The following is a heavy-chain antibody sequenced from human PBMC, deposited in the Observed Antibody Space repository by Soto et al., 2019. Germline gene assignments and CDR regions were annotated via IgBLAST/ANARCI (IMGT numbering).Heavy chain of an antibody. CDR1: GFTFSSYW. V-gene: IGHV3-7*01. CDR3: ARDLIAVAPPVPYFDY. Sequence: GGSLRLSCAASGFTFSSYWMSWVRQAPGKGLEWVANIKQDGSEKYYVDSVKGRSTISRDNAKNSLYLQMNSLRAEDTAVYYCARDLIAVAPPVPYFDYWGQGTLVTVSS. D-gene: IGHD6-19*01. J-gene: IGHJ4*02. CDR2: IKQDGSEK.